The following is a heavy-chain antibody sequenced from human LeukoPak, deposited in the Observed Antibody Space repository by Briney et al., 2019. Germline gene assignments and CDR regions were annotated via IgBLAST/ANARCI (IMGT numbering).Heavy chain of an antibody. V-gene: IGHV1-69*15. D-gene: IGHD3-16*02. CDR2: IIPIFGTA. CDR1: GGTFSSYA. CDR3: ARGPYDYVWGSYRYYFDY. Sequence: EASVKVSCKASGGTFSSYAISWVRQAPGQGLEWMGRIIPIFGTAIYAQKFQGRVTITADESTSTAYMELSSLRSEDTAVYYCARGPYDYVWGSYRYYFDYWGQGTLVTVSS. J-gene: IGHJ4*02.